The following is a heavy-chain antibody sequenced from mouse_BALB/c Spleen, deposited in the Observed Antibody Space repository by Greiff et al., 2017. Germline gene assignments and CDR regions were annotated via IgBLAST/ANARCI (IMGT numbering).Heavy chain of an antibody. CDR1: GFTFSSYT. J-gene: IGHJ2*01. D-gene: IGHD2-10*02. CDR3: ARGKYGNYYFDY. Sequence: EVMLVESGGGLVQPGGSLKLSCAASGFTFSSYTMSWVRQTPEKRLEWVAYISNGGGSTYYPDTVTGRFTISRDNAKNTLYLEMSSLRSEDTAMYYCARGKYGNYYFDYWGQGTTLTVSS. CDR2: ISNGGGST. V-gene: IGHV5-12-2*01.